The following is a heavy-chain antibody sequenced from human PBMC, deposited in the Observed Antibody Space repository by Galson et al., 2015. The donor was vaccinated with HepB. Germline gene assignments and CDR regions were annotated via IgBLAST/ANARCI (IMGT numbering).Heavy chain of an antibody. V-gene: IGHV3-48*01. CDR1: GFTFSSYS. Sequence: SLRLSCAASGFTFSSYSMNWARQAPGKGLEWVSYISSSSSTIYYADSVEGRFTISRDNAKNSLYLQMNSLRAEDTAVYYCARDRRGSDGYWGQGTLVTVSS. CDR3: ARDRRGSDGY. D-gene: IGHD3-10*01. CDR2: ISSSSSTI. J-gene: IGHJ4*02.